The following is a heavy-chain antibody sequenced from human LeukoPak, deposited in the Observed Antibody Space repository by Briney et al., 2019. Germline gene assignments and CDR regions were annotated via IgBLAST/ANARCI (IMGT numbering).Heavy chain of an antibody. CDR3: ARAPGYCRGSSCYSGAFDI. D-gene: IGHD2-15*01. CDR1: GFTFSSYS. J-gene: IGHJ3*02. CDR2: ISSSSSYI. V-gene: IGHV3-21*01. Sequence: GGSLRLSCAASGFTFSSYSMNWVRQAPGKGLEWVSSISSSSSYIYYADSVKGRFTISRDNAKISLYLQMNSLRAEDTAVYYCARAPGYCRGSSCYSGAFDIWGQGTMVTVSS.